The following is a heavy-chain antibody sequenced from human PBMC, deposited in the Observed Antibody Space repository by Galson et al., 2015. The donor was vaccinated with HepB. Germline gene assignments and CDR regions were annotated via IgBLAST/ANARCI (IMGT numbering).Heavy chain of an antibody. CDR3: ARVTRPLWFGEFRFDY. J-gene: IGHJ4*02. CDR1: GLTFSSYA. Sequence: SLRLSCAASGLTFSSYAMSWVRQAPGKGLEWVSGISGSGGKTYSADSVKGRFTISRDNSKNTLYLQMNSLRAEDTAVYYCARVTRPLWFGEFRFDYWGQGTLVTVSS. V-gene: IGHV3-23*01. D-gene: IGHD3-10*01. CDR2: ISGSGGKT.